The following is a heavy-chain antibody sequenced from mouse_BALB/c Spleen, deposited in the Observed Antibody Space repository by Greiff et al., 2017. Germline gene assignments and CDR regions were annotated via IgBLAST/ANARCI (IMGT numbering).Heavy chain of an antibody. CDR1: GFTFSDYY. V-gene: IGHV5-4*02. J-gene: IGHJ3*01. Sequence: EVMLVESGGGLVKPGGSLKLSCAASGFTFSDYYMYWVRQTPEKRLEWVATISDGGSYTYYPDSVKGRFTISRDNAKNNLYLQMSSLKSEDTAMYYCARAYYRYDGEAWFAYWGQGTLVTVSA. CDR2: ISDGGSYT. CDR3: ARAYYRYDGEAWFAY. D-gene: IGHD2-14*01.